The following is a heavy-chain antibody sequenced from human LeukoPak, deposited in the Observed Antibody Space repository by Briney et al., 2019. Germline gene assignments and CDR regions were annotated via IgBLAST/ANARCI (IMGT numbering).Heavy chain of an antibody. V-gene: IGHV3-74*01. CDR1: GFTFSSYW. Sequence: QPGGSLRLSCAASGFTFSSYWMHWVRQAPGKGLVWVSRINSDGSITSYADSVEGRVTISRDNAKNTLYLQMNSLRAEDTAVYYCARGTGGYSSSWYDYWGQGTLVTVSS. D-gene: IGHD6-13*01. J-gene: IGHJ4*02. CDR3: ARGTGGYSSSWYDY. CDR2: INSDGSIT.